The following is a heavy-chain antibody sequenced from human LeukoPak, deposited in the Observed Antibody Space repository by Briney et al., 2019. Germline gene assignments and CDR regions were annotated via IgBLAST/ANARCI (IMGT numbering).Heavy chain of an antibody. D-gene: IGHD5/OR15-5a*01. CDR3: AKKVGLVSAPLYYFDV. J-gene: IGHJ4*02. V-gene: IGHV3-23*01. Sequence: RPGGSLRLSCAASGFTFSSYAMSWVRQAPGKGLEWVSAISGPAGSWDYADSVKGRFTISRDNSKNTLFLQMNSLRADDTAIYYCAKKVGLVSAPLYYFDVWGQGTLVTVSS. CDR2: ISGPAGSW. CDR1: GFTFSSYA.